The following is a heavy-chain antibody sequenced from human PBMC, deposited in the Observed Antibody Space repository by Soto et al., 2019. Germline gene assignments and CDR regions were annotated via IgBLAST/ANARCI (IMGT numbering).Heavy chain of an antibody. CDR2: INPSGGST. CDR1: GYAFSSYY. V-gene: IGHV1-46*03. J-gene: IGHJ4*02. CDR3: ARVYCSGGSCYSIDY. D-gene: IGHD2-15*01. Sequence: VASVKVSWKASGYAFSSYYMHWVRQAPGQGLEWMGIINPSGGSTSYAQKFQGRVTMTRDTSTSTVYMELSSLRSGDTAVYYCARVYCSGGSCYSIDYWGQGTLVTVSS.